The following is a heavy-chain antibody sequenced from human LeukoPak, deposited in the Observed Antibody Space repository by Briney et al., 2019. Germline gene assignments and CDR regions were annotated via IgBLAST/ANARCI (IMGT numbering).Heavy chain of an antibody. Sequence: PGTSLRLSCAASGFTFRSHGMHWVRQAPGKGLEWVAFIWYDGSNKYYTDSVKGRFTISRDSSKNTLYLQMNSLRAEDTAVYYCAKVSGGGLYYDGMDVWGQGTTVTVSS. V-gene: IGHV3-33*06. CDR1: GFTFRSHG. CDR3: AKVSGGGLYYDGMDV. CDR2: IWYDGSNK. J-gene: IGHJ6*02. D-gene: IGHD1-14*01.